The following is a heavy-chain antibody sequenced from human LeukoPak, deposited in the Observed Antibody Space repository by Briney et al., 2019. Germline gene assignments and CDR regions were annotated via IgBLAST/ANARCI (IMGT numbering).Heavy chain of an antibody. D-gene: IGHD3-10*01. Sequence: SSETLSLTCAVYGGSFSGYYWSWIRQPPGKGLEWIGEINHSGSTNYNPSLKSRVTISVDTSKNQFSLKLSSVTAADTAVYYCASGYPLPDYYGSGSYSDYWGQGTLVTVS. CDR3: ASGYPLPDYYGSGSYSDY. J-gene: IGHJ4*02. V-gene: IGHV4-34*01. CDR1: GGSFSGYY. CDR2: INHSGST.